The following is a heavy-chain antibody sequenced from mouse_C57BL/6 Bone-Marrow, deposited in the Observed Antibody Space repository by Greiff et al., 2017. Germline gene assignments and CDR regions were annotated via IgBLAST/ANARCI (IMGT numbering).Heavy chain of an antibody. Sequence: VQLQQSVAELVRPGASVKLSCTASGFNIKNTYMHWVKQRPEQCLEWIGRIDPANGNTKYAPKFQGKATITADTYSKTAYLQLSSLTSEDTAIYYCATPYSSGPWFAYWGQGTLVTVSA. J-gene: IGHJ3*01. CDR2: IDPANGNT. V-gene: IGHV14-3*01. CDR1: GFNIKNTY. D-gene: IGHD3-2*02. CDR3: ATPYSSGPWFAY.